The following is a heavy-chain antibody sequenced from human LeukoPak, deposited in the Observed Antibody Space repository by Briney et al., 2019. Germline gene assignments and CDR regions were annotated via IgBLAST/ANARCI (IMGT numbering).Heavy chain of an antibody. V-gene: IGHV4-34*01. D-gene: IGHD3-22*01. Sequence: SETLSLTCAVYGGSFSGYYWSWIRQPPGKGLEWIGEINHSGSTNYNPSLKSRVTISVDTSKNQFSLKLSSVTAADTAVYYCARDPDDRSGLDAFETWGQGTKVTVS. CDR2: INHSGST. J-gene: IGHJ3*02. CDR1: GGSFSGYY. CDR3: ARDPDDRSGLDAFET.